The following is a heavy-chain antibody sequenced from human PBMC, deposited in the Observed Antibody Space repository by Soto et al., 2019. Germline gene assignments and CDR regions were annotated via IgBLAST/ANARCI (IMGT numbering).Heavy chain of an antibody. V-gene: IGHV4-31*03. CDR3: ARQHIYADYVGWLAS. CDR1: GGSISIAGYY. D-gene: IGHD3-16*01. J-gene: IGHJ5*01. CDR2: IARMGST. Sequence: QVQLQESGPGLVRPSQTLSLTCTVSGGSISIAGYYWSCVRQHPGKGLEWIGYIARMGSTYYHPSLQNRLTISVVSSENQCSLKLTSVTAAYTAVFYWARQHIYADYVGWLASWGPGTLVTVSS.